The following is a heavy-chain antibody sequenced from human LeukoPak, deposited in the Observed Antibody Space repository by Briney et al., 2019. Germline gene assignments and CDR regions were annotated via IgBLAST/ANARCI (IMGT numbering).Heavy chain of an antibody. CDR2: ISSSGSTI. V-gene: IGHV3-48*03. D-gene: IGHD3-10*01. J-gene: IGHJ3*02. Sequence: GGSLRLSCAASGFTFSSYEMNWVRQAPGKGLEWVSYISSSGSTIYYADSVKGRFTISRDNAKNSLYLQMNSLRAEDTAVYYCATGSGSPYFDEAFDIWGQGTMVTVSS. CDR3: ATGSGSPYFDEAFDI. CDR1: GFTFSSYE.